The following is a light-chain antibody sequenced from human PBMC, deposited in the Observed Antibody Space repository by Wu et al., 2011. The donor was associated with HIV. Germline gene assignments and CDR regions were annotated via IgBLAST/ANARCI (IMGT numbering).Light chain of an antibody. CDR1: QRIRNF. CDR3: QQYGSSPYS. V-gene: IGKV3-20*01. J-gene: IGKJ2*03. CDR2: GAS. Sequence: EIVLSQSPATLSLSPGERASLSCRASQRIRNFLAWYQQKPGLAPRLLISGASNRATGIPARFSGSGSGTDFTLTISRLEPEDFAVYYCQQYGSSPYSFGQGTKLEIK.